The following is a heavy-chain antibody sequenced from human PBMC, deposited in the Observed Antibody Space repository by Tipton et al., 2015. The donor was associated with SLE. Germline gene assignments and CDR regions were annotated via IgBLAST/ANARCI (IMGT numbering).Heavy chain of an antibody. Sequence: LRLSCTVSGGSISSYYWSWIRQPPGKGLEWIGYIYYSGSTNYNPSLKSRVTISVDTSKNQFSLKLSSVPAADTAVYYCARHVTYYGSGRVWFDPWGQGTLVTVSS. J-gene: IGHJ5*02. CDR3: ARHVTYYGSGRVWFDP. D-gene: IGHD3-10*01. CDR1: GGSISSYY. CDR2: IYYSGST. V-gene: IGHV4-59*08.